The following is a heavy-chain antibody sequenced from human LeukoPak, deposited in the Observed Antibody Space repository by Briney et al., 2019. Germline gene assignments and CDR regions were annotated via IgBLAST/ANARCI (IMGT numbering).Heavy chain of an antibody. CDR3: AKEAGMDYDILTGCMDV. CDR2: ISGSGGST. J-gene: IGHJ6*02. Sequence: PGGSLRLSCAASGFTFSSYAMSWVRQAPGKGLEWVSAISGSGGSTYYADSVKGRFTISRDNSKNTLYLQMNSLRAEDTAVYYCAKEAGMDYDILTGCMDVWGQGTTATVSS. D-gene: IGHD3-9*01. CDR1: GFTFSSYA. V-gene: IGHV3-23*01.